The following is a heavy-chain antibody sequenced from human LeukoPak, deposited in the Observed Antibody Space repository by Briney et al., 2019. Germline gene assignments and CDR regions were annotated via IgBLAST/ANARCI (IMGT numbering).Heavy chain of an antibody. CDR3: ARAGYDWYFDL. Sequence: PSETLSLTCTVSGGSISSSSYYWGWIRQPPGKGLEWIGSIYYSGSTYYNPSLKSRVTISVDTSKNQFSLKLSSVTAADTAVYYCARAGYDWYFDLWGRGTLVTVSS. CDR2: IYYSGST. CDR1: GGSISSSSYY. V-gene: IGHV4-39*07. D-gene: IGHD5-18*01. J-gene: IGHJ2*01.